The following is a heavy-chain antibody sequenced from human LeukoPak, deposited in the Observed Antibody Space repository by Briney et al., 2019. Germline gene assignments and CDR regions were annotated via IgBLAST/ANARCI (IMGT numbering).Heavy chain of an antibody. D-gene: IGHD1-26*01. Sequence: PGGSLRLSCAASGFTFSSYSMTWVRQAPGKGLEWVSSISPRSSYIYFADSLKGRFTISRDNTKSSLYLQVSSLRVEDTAVYYCARDLVGGTSGAFDIWGQGTMVTVSS. J-gene: IGHJ3*02. V-gene: IGHV3-21*01. CDR3: ARDLVGGTSGAFDI. CDR1: GFTFSSYS. CDR2: ISPRSSYI.